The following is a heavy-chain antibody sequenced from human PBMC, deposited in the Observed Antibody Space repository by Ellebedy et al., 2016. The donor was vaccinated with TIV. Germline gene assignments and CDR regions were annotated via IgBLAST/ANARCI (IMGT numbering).Heavy chain of an antibody. CDR2: IYHSGST. CDR1: GYSISSGYY. CDR3: ASQPAAVYYYYYMDV. V-gene: IGHV4-38-2*02. Sequence: SETLSLXXTVSGYSISSGYYWGWIRQPPGKGLEWIGSIYHSGSTYYNPSLKSRVTMSVDTSKNQFSLKLSSVTAADTAVYYCASQPAAVYYYYYMDVWGKGTTVTVSS. D-gene: IGHD2-2*01. J-gene: IGHJ6*03.